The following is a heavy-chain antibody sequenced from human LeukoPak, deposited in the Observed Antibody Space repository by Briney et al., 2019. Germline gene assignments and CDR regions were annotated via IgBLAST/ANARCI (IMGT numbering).Heavy chain of an antibody. CDR1: GFTFSSYS. V-gene: IGHV3-21*01. D-gene: IGHD6-19*01. CDR2: ISSSSSYI. Sequence: PGGSLRLSCAASGFTFSSYSMNWVHQAPGKGLEWVSSISSSSSYIYYADSVKGRFTISRDNAKNSLYLQMNSLRAEDTAVYYCARRRYSSGWYDDYWGQGTLVTVSS. J-gene: IGHJ4*02. CDR3: ARRRYSSGWYDDY.